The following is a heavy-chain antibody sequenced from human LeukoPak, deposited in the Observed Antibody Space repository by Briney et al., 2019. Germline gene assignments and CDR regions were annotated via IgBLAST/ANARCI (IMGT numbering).Heavy chain of an antibody. J-gene: IGHJ4*02. D-gene: IGHD3-10*01. V-gene: IGHV3-23*01. Sequence: GGSLRLSCAASGFTFSSYAMSWVRQAPGKGLGWVSAISGSGGSTYYADSVKGRFTISRDNFRNTLFLQTSSLRGEDTAVYYCAKDRIEWFGELLSSFDFWGQGTLVTVSS. CDR2: ISGSGGST. CDR1: GFTFSSYA. CDR3: AKDRIEWFGELLSSFDF.